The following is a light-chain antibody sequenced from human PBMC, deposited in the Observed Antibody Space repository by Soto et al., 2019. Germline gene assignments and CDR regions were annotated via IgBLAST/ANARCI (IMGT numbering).Light chain of an antibody. CDR3: QSYDSTMSARYV. J-gene: IGLJ1*01. Sequence: SVLTQPPSVSGAPGRRVTISGTGSSSNIGADYDVHWYQQRPGTAPKLLIFGNNNRPSGVPDRFSGSKSGTSASLAITGLQAEDEGDYYCQSYDSTMSARYVFGTGTKVTVL. CDR2: GNN. V-gene: IGLV1-40*01. CDR1: SSNIGADYD.